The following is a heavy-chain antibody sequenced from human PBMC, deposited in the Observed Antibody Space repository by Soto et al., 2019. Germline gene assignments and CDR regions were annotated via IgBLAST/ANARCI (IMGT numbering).Heavy chain of an antibody. CDR1: GFTFSSYG. D-gene: IGHD6-19*01. V-gene: IGHV3-30*18. Sequence: QVQLVESGGGVVQPGRSLRLSCAASGFTFSSYGMHWVRQAPGKGLEWVAVISYDGSNKYYADSVKGRFTISRDNSKNTLYLHMNSLRAEDTAVYYCAKSLGGGSGFDYWGQGTLVTVSS. CDR3: AKSLGGGSGFDY. J-gene: IGHJ4*02. CDR2: ISYDGSNK.